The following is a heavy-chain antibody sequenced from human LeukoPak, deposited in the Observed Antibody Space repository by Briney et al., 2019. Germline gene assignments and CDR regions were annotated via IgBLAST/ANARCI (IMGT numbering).Heavy chain of an antibody. CDR2: ISYDGVNK. D-gene: IGHD3-3*01. CDR3: VRIFGEIDY. Sequence: SGGSLRLSCAASGFTFNNYGMHWVRQAPGKGLEWVAVISYDGVNKYYADSVKGRFTISRDNSKNTLYLQMNSLRPEDTAVYYCVRIFGEIDYWGQGTLVTVSS. V-gene: IGHV3-30*03. CDR1: GFTFNNYG. J-gene: IGHJ4*02.